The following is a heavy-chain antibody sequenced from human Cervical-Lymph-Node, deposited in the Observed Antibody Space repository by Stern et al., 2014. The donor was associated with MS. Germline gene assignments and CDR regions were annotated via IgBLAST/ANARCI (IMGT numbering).Heavy chain of an antibody. CDR3: ARHLEWFGGY. CDR2: IYYSGST. D-gene: IGHD3-10*01. V-gene: IGHV4-39*01. Sequence: QVQLQESGPGLVKPSETLSLTCTVSGGSISSSSYYWGWIRQPPGKGLEWIGSIYYSGSTYYTPSLRRRVPISVDTSKNQFSLKLSSVTAADTAVYYCARHLEWFGGYWGQGTLVTVSS. CDR1: GGSISSSSYY. J-gene: IGHJ4*02.